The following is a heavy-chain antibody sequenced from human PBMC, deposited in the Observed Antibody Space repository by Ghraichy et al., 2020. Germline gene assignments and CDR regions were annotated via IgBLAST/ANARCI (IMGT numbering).Heavy chain of an antibody. CDR3: ERDLRLKVRGIIYYYGMEV. CDR1: EFTVSSNY. J-gene: IGHJ6*02. Sequence: LSLTCAASEFTVSSNYISWVRQAPGKWLELVSVIYSDYSTYYADSVKGRFTISRDNSKNTLYLQINSLRAADTAVYYCERDLRLKVRGIIYYYGMEVWGQGTTVTVSS. V-gene: IGHV3-53*01. CDR2: IYSDYST. D-gene: IGHD3-10*01.